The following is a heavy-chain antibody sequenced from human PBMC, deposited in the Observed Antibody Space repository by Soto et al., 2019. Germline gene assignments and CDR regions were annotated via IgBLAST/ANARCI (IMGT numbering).Heavy chain of an antibody. CDR2: INHSGST. J-gene: IGHJ3*02. V-gene: IGHV4-34*01. Sequence: PSETLSLTCAVYGGSFSGYYWTWIRQPPGTGLEWIGEINHSGSTNYNPSLKSRVTISVDTSKNQFSLKLSSVTAADTAVYYCASSILAYCGGDCFDIWGQGTMVTVSS. CDR1: GGSFSGYY. CDR3: ASSILAYCGGDCFDI. D-gene: IGHD2-21*02.